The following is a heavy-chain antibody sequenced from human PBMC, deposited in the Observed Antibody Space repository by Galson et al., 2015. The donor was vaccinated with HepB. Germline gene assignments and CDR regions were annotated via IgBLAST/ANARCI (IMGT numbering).Heavy chain of an antibody. CDR2: IGSDGDDI. Sequence: SLRLSCAASGFTFNLYAISWVRQAPGKGLEWVSVIGSDGDDIHYTDSVNGRFTISRDNSNNMVYLQMNSLRVEDTDVYYCSRRRKLYGMDVWGQGTTVTVSS. CDR3: SRRRKLYGMDV. V-gene: IGHV3-23*01. D-gene: IGHD2-15*01. J-gene: IGHJ6*02. CDR1: GFTFNLYA.